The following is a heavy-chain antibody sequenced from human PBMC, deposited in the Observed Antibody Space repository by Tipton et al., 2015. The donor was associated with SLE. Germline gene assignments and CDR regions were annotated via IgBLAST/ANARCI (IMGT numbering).Heavy chain of an antibody. J-gene: IGHJ1*01. CDR2: ISHDGSKK. CDR3: ATDFSYDFLTLAY. CDR1: GFTFDDYG. Sequence: SLRLSCAASGFTFDDYGMSWVRQVPGKGLEWVAVISHDGSKKYYADSVTGQFTISRDNSENTLYLEMSSLRSEDTAVYYCATDFSYDFLTLAYWGQGPL. V-gene: IGHV3-30*03. D-gene: IGHD3-9*01.